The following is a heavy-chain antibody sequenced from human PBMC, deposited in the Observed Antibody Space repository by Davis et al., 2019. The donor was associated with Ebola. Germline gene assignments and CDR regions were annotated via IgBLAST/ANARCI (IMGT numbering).Heavy chain of an antibody. V-gene: IGHV3-23*01. D-gene: IGHD5-18*01. Sequence: GESLKISCVASGFTFRNYAMSWVRQAPGEGLEWVAGISGTGDNIYYADSVKGRFTISRDNSRNSLSLQMNSLRGDDTAIYYCAKREGYGQVDYWGQGTLVTVSS. CDR3: AKREGYGQVDY. CDR2: ISGTGDNI. CDR1: GFTFRNYA. J-gene: IGHJ4*02.